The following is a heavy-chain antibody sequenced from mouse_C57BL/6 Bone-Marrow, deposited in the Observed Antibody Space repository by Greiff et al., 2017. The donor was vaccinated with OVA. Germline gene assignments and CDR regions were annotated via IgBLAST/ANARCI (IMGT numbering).Heavy chain of an antibody. Sequence: QVQLKQSGAELVRPGASVTLSCKASGYTFTDYEMHWVKQTPVHGLEWIGAIDPETGGTAYNQKFKGKAILTADKSSSTAYMELRSLTSEDSAVYYCTRLITTVVEDYWGQGTTLTVSS. CDR1: GYTFTDYE. D-gene: IGHD1-1*01. CDR2: IDPETGGT. J-gene: IGHJ2*01. CDR3: TRLITTVVEDY. V-gene: IGHV1-15*01.